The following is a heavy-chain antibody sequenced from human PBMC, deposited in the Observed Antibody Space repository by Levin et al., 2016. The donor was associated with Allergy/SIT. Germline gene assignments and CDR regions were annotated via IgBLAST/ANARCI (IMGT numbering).Heavy chain of an antibody. CDR3: AKGGYSSGWYFSSDY. Sequence: GGSLRLSCAASGFTFSSYWMQWVRQAPGKGLVWVSRIKGDGSDIAYADSVKGRFTISRDNAKDTLYLQMNSLRAEDTAVYYCAKGGYSSGWYFSSDYWGQGTLVTVSS. J-gene: IGHJ4*02. CDR2: IKGDGSDI. V-gene: IGHV3-74*01. D-gene: IGHD6-19*01. CDR1: GFTFSSYW.